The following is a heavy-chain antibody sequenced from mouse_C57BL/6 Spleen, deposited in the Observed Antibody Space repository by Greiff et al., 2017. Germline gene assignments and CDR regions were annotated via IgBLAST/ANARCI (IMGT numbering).Heavy chain of an antibody. D-gene: IGHD1-1*01. CDR3: ARGGYGSSSPWYFDV. J-gene: IGHJ1*03. CDR1: GYTFTSYW. Sequence: VQLQQPGAELVMPGASVKLSCKASGYTFTSYWMHWVKQRPGQGLEWIGEIDPSDSYTNYNQKFKGKSTLTVDKSSSAAYMQLSSLTSEDSAVYYCARGGYGSSSPWYFDVWGTGTTVTVAS. CDR2: IDPSDSYT. V-gene: IGHV1-69*01.